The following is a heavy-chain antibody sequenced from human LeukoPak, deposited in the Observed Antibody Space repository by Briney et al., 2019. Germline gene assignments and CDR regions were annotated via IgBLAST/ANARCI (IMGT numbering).Heavy chain of an antibody. V-gene: IGHV1-69*06. D-gene: IGHD3-9*01. CDR3: ARAQVLRYFDADY. CDR1: GGTFSSYA. J-gene: IGHJ4*02. Sequence: ASVKVSCKASGGTFSSYAISWVRQAPGQGLEWMGGIIPIFGTANYAQKFQGRVTITADKSTSTAYMELSSLRSEDTAVYYCARAQVLRYFDADYWGQGTLVTVSS. CDR2: IIPIFGTA.